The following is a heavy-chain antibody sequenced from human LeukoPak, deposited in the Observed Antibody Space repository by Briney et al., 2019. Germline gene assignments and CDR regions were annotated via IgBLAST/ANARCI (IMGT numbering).Heavy chain of an antibody. V-gene: IGHV4-59*12. J-gene: IGHJ4*02. D-gene: IGHD6-19*01. CDR3: ARGAPGYVSVAGYYFDY. CDR2: IYYSGST. CDR1: GGSISSYY. Sequence: PSETLSLTCTVSGGSISSYYWSWIRQPPGKGLEWIGYIYYSGSTNYNPSLKSRVTISVDTSKNQFSLKLSSVTAADTAVYYCARGAPGYVSVAGYYFDYWGQGTLVTVSS.